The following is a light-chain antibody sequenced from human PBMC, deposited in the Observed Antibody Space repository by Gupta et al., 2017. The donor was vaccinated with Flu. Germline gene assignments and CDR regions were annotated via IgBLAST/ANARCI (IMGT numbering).Light chain of an antibody. CDR1: QGITSY. CDR2: GAS. V-gene: IGKV1-16*02. CDR3: QQDDSSPYT. J-gene: IGKJ2*01. Sequence: PSSLSASVGDRVTITCRASQGITSYLAWFQQKPGKAPKSLISGASSWQSGVPSKISGSGSGTDFTLTISSLQPEDFATYYCQQDDSSPYTFGQGTKMEIK.